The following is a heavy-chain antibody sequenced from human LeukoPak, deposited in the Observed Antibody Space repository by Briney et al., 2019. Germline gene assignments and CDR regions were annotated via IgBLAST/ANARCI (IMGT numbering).Heavy chain of an antibody. CDR2: IYYSGST. J-gene: IGHJ3*02. V-gene: IGHV4-30-4*08. D-gene: IGHD1-26*01. Sequence: SQTLSLTCTVSGGSISSGDYYWSLIRQPPGKGLEWIGYIYYSGSTYYNPSLKSRVTISVDTSKNQFSLKLSSVTAADTAVYYCARIVGAGDAFDIWGQGTMVTVSS. CDR1: GGSISSGDYY. CDR3: ARIVGAGDAFDI.